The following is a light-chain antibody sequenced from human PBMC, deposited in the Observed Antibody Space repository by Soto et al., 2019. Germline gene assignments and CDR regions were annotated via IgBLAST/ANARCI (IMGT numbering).Light chain of an antibody. CDR3: SSYTSSTTLYV. CDR2: DVT. Sequence: ALTQPASVSGSPGQSITISCTGTSSDVGDNNYVSWYQQHPGKAPKLMIYDVTHRPSGISNRFSGSKSGNTASLTISGLQAEDEADYYCSSYTSSTTLYVFGTGTKLTVL. V-gene: IGLV2-14*03. CDR1: SSDVGDNNY. J-gene: IGLJ1*01.